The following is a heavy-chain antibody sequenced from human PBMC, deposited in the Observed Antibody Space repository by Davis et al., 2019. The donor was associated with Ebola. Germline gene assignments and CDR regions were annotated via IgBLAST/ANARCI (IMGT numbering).Heavy chain of an antibody. D-gene: IGHD3-22*01. V-gene: IGHV4-34*01. CDR2: INHSGST. CDR1: GGSFSGYY. J-gene: IGHJ5*02. CDR3: ARGGKYYYDSSGYYWGVKLNWFDP. Sequence: PSETLSLTCAVYGGSFSGYYWSWIRQPPGKGLEWIGEINHSGSTNYNPSLKSRVTISVDTSKNQFSLKLSSVTAADTAVYYCARGGKYYYDSSGYYWGVKLNWFDPWGQGTLVAVSS.